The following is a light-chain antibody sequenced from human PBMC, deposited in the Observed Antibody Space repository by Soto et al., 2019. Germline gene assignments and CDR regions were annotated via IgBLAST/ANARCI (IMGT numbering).Light chain of an antibody. J-gene: IGLJ1*01. V-gene: IGLV1-40*01. CDR1: SANIGAGYD. CDR3: QSYDSSLSGLV. Sequence: QSVLTQPPSVSVAPGQRVTISCTGSSANIGAGYDLHWYQQLPGTPPKLLIYGNSNRPSGVPDRFSGSKSGTSASLAITGLQADDEADYYCQSYDSSLSGLVFGTGTKVTVL. CDR2: GNS.